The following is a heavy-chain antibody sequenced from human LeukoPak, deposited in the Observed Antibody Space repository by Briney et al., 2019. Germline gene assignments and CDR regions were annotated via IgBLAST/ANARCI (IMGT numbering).Heavy chain of an antibody. J-gene: IGHJ4*02. CDR1: GFTFSSYA. D-gene: IGHD4-11*01. V-gene: IGHV3-23*01. CDR3: AKALIYDYTPPFDY. Sequence: GGSLRLSCAASGFTFSSYAMSWVRQAPGKRLEWVSAISGSGGSTYYADSVKGRFTISRDNSKNTLYLQMNSLRAEDTAVYYCAKALIYDYTPPFDYWGQGTLVTVSS. CDR2: ISGSGGST.